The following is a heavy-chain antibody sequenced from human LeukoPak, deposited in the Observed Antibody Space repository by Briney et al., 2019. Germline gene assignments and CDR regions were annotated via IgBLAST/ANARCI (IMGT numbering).Heavy chain of an antibody. V-gene: IGHV3-48*03. CDR1: GFTFSIYE. CDR3: TTKLYSSSWSDFDY. Sequence: QPGGSLRLSCAASGFTFSIYEMNWVRQAPGQGLEWVAYISSTGNTVHYAGSVKGRFTISRDNAKNSLYLQMNRLRAEDTAVYYCTTKLYSSSWSDFDYWGQGTLVTVSS. CDR2: ISSTGNTV. J-gene: IGHJ4*02. D-gene: IGHD6-13*01.